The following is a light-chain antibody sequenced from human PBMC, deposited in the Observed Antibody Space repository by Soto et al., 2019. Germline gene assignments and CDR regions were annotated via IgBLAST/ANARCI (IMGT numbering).Light chain of an antibody. J-gene: IGLJ1*01. CDR3: SSYRSSDTLEV. CDR1: SEDIGAYDY. V-gene: IGLV2-14*01. CDR2: AVN. Sequence: QSVLTQPASVSASPGQSILIYCTGTSEDIGAYDYVSWYHQHPGKAPKLILYAVNDRPSGVSSRFSGSKSGNTASLTISGVQPDDEADYYCSSYRSSDTLEVFGTGTKVTVL.